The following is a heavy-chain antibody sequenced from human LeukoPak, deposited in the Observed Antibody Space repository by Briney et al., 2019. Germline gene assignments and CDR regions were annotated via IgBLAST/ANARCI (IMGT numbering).Heavy chain of an antibody. CDR1: GGSFSGYY. CDR3: ARQALCSGGSCYYYD. J-gene: IGHJ4*02. V-gene: IGHV4-34*01. D-gene: IGHD2-15*01. Sequence: PSETLSLTCAVYGGSFSGYYWSRIRQPPGKGLEWIGEINHSGSTNYNPSLKSRVTISVDTSKNQFSLKLSSVTAADTAVYYCARQALCSGGSCYYYDWGQGTLVTVSS. CDR2: INHSGST.